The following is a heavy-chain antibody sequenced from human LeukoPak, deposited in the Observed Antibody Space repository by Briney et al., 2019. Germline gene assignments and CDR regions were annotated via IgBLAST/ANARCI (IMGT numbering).Heavy chain of an antibody. J-gene: IGHJ4*02. CDR1: GFTFSRYW. CDR2: INSDGSST. Sequence: GGSLRLSCAASGFTFSRYWMHWVRQAPGKGLLWVSRINSDGSSTYYADSVKGRFTISRDNARNTLYLQMNSLRAEDTAVYYCASGGSGTYDYWGQGTLVTVSS. V-gene: IGHV3-74*01. CDR3: ASGGSGTYDY. D-gene: IGHD1-26*01.